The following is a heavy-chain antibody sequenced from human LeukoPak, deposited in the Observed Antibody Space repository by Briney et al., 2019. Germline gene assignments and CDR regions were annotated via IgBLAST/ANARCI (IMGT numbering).Heavy chain of an antibody. D-gene: IGHD4-17*01. J-gene: IGHJ3*02. CDR1: GFSFSSYG. CDR3: AKDHSPPMTTVPPDAFDI. V-gene: IGHV3-30*02. CDR2: IRSDGSNK. Sequence: GGSLRLSCAGSGFSFSSYGMHWVRQAPGKGLEWMAFIRSDGSNKYYADSVKGRFTISRDNSKNTLYLQMNSLRAEDTAVYYCAKDHSPPMTTVPPDAFDIWGQGTMVTVSS.